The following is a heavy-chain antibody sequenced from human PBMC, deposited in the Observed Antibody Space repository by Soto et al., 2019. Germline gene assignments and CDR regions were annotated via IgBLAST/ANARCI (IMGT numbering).Heavy chain of an antibody. D-gene: IGHD6-13*01. CDR1: GYSFTSYW. CDR2: IYPGDSDT. V-gene: IGHV5-51*01. CDR3: ARSGWGSWYENYYYYGMDV. J-gene: IGHJ6*02. Sequence: GESLKISCKGSGYSFTSYWIGWVRQMPGKGLDWMGIIYPGDSDTRYSPSFQGQVTISADKSISTAYLQWSSLKASDTAMYYCARSGWGSWYENYYYYGMDVWGQGTTVTVSS.